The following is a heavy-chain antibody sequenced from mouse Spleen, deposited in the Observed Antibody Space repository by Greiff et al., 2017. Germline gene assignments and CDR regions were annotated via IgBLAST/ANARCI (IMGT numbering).Heavy chain of an antibody. D-gene: IGHD1-1*01. Sequence: EVKLVESGGGLVQPKGSLKLSCAASGFTFNTYAMHWVRQAPGKGLEWVARIRSKSSNYATYYADSVKDRFTISRDDSQSMLYLQMNNLKTEDTAMYYCVRGTTVVAEDWYFDVWGAGTTVTVSS. CDR3: VRGTTVVAEDWYFDV. J-gene: IGHJ1*01. V-gene: IGHV10-3*01. CDR1: GFTFNTYA. CDR2: IRSKSSNYAT.